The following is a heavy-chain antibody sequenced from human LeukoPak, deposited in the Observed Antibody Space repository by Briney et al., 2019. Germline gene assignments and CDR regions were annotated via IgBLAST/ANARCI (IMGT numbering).Heavy chain of an antibody. Sequence: PSETLSLTCTVSGGSISSYYWSWIRQPPGKGLEWIGYIYYSGSTNYNPSLKSRVTISVDASKNQFSLKLSSVTAADTAVYYCASSSGWGFFDYWGQGTLVTVSS. CDR2: IYYSGST. D-gene: IGHD6-19*01. CDR3: ASSSGWGFFDY. J-gene: IGHJ4*02. CDR1: GGSISSYY. V-gene: IGHV4-59*01.